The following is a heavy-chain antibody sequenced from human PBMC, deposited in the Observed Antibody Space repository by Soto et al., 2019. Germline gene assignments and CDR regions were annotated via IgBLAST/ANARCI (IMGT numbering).Heavy chain of an antibody. J-gene: IGHJ3*02. CDR3: AKLRTGSYPDAFDI. CDR1: GFTFDDYA. CDR2: ISWNSGSI. Sequence: ESGGGLVQPGRSLRLSCAATGFTFDDYAMHWVRQAPGKGLEWVSGISWNSGSIGYADSVKGRFTISRDNAKNSLYLQMNSLRAEDTALYYCAKLRTGSYPDAFDIWGQGTMVTVS. V-gene: IGHV3-9*01. D-gene: IGHD1-26*01.